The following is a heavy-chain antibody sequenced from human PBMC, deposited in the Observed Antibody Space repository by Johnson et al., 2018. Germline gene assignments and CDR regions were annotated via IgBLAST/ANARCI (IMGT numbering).Heavy chain of an antibody. J-gene: IGHJ1*01. Sequence: VQLVQSGAEVKKPGESLKISCKGSGYSFARYWIGWVRQLPGRGLEWMGLIYPGDSDTRYSPSFPGQGTISADKAISTAYLQWRSLKAPDTAMYYCSRLPRRSLREYFQHWGQGTLVTVSS. CDR3: SRLPRRSLREYFQH. CDR2: IYPGDSDT. D-gene: IGHD3-3*01. V-gene: IGHV5-51*01. CDR1: GYSFARYW.